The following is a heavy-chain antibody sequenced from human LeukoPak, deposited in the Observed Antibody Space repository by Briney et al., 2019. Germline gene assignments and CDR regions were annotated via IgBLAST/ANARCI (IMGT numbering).Heavy chain of an antibody. V-gene: IGHV4-4*07. Sequence: SETLSLTCPVSGGSISSYYWSWIRQPAGKGLEWLGRIYTSGSTKYNPSLKSRATISVDTSENQFSLELRSVTAADTAVYYCASEGLAVAGNFFYWGQGSLVTVSS. CDR1: GGSISSYY. D-gene: IGHD6-19*01. CDR2: IYTSGST. CDR3: ASEGLAVAGNFFY. J-gene: IGHJ4*02.